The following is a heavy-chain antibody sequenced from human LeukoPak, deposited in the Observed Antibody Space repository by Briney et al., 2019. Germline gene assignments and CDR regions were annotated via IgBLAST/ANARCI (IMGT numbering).Heavy chain of an antibody. Sequence: GGSLRLSCAASGFTFSSYWMSWVRQAPGKGLEWVSSISSSSSYIYYADSVKGRFTISRDNAKNSLYLQMNSLRAEDTAVYYCARDPTTMVRGVKLDYWGQGTLVTVSS. CDR3: ARDPTTMVRGVKLDY. V-gene: IGHV3-21*01. J-gene: IGHJ4*02. CDR1: GFTFSSYW. CDR2: ISSSSSYI. D-gene: IGHD3-10*01.